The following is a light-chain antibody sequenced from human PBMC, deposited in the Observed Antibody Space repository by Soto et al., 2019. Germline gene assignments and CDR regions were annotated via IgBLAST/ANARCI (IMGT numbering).Light chain of an antibody. CDR2: DVS. Sequence: QSVLTQPASVSGSPGQSITISCTGTSIDVGDYNYVSWYQQHPGKAPKLIIYDVSDRPSGVSNRFSGSKSGNTASLTISGLQAEDEADYYCSSYTSSGTRLFGGGTKLTVL. J-gene: IGLJ2*01. V-gene: IGLV2-14*01. CDR1: SIDVGDYNY. CDR3: SSYTSSGTRL.